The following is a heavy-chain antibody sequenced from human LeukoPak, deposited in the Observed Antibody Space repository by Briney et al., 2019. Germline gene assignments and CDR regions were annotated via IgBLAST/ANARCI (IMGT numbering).Heavy chain of an antibody. Sequence: GASVKVSCKASGGTFSSYAISWVRQAPGQGLEWMRGIIPIFGTANYAQKFQGRVTITADESTSTAYMELSSLRSEDTAVYYCARATGPYCSSTSCYVLGYWGQGTLVTVSS. D-gene: IGHD2-2*01. CDR2: IIPIFGTA. CDR3: ARATGPYCSSTSCYVLGY. CDR1: GGTFSSYA. J-gene: IGHJ4*02. V-gene: IGHV1-69*13.